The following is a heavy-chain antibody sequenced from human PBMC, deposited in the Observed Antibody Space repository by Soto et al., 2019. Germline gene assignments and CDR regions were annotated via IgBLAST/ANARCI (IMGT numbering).Heavy chain of an antibody. V-gene: IGHV3-23*01. J-gene: IGHJ1*01. Sequence: AGGSLRLSCAASGFTFSSYAMSWVRQAPGKGLEWVSAISGSGGSTYYADSVKGRFTISRDNSKNTLYLQMNSLRAEDTAVYYCAKDRAYYDSSGYYYEYFQHWGQGTLVTVSS. CDR3: AKDRAYYDSSGYYYEYFQH. CDR2: ISGSGGST. CDR1: GFTFSSYA. D-gene: IGHD3-22*01.